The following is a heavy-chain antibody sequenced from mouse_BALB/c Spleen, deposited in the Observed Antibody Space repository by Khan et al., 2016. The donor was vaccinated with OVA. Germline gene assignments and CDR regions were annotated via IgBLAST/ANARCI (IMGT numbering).Heavy chain of an antibody. CDR1: GYTFTDYA. J-gene: IGHJ2*01. CDR3: ARPAYDGYYDY. Sequence: QVQLQQSGPELVRPGVSVKISCKGSGYTFTDYAMYWVKQSHAKSLEWIGLISTYSGSTNYNQKFKGKVTMTVDKSSSAAYMELARLTSEDSAISYCARPAYDGYYDYWGQGTDLTVSS. V-gene: IGHV1S137*01. D-gene: IGHD2-3*01. CDR2: ISTYSGST.